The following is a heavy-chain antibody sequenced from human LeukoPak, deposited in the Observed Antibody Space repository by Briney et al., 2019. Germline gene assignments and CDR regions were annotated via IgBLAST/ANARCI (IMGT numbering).Heavy chain of an antibody. Sequence: ASVKVSCKASGYAFTGYYMHWARQAPGQGLEWMGWTNPNSGGTNYAQKFQGRVTMTRDTSISTAYMELSRLRSDDTAVYYCARDPGDWAYYFDYWGQGTLVTVSS. D-gene: IGHD3/OR15-3a*01. V-gene: IGHV1-2*02. J-gene: IGHJ4*02. CDR3: ARDPGDWAYYFDY. CDR1: GYAFTGYY. CDR2: TNPNSGGT.